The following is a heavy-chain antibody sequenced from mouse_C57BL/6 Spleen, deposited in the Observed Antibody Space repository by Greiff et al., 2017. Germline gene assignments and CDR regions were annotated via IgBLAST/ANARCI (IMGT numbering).Heavy chain of an antibody. D-gene: IGHD4-1*01. CDR1: GYAFSSSW. Sequence: VTLQQSGPELVKPGASVKISCKASGYAFSSSWMNWVKQRPGKGLEWIGRMYPGDGDTNYNGKFKGKATLTADKSSSTAYMQLSSLTSEDSAVYFCARFAGTGFDYWGQGTTLTVSS. V-gene: IGHV1-82*01. CDR3: ARFAGTGFDY. J-gene: IGHJ2*01. CDR2: MYPGDGDT.